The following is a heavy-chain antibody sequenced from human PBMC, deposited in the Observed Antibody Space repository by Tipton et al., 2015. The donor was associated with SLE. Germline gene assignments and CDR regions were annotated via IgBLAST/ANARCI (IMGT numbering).Heavy chain of an antibody. Sequence: SLRLSCAASGFTFSSYAMSWVRQAPGKGLEWVANIKEDGSERYYVDSVKGRFTISRDNVKNSLYLQMSSLRVEDTGVYYCTRDPTSSRWFDPWGQGTLVTVSS. CDR1: GFTFSSYA. V-gene: IGHV3-7*01. D-gene: IGHD2-2*01. CDR2: IKEDGSER. J-gene: IGHJ5*02. CDR3: TRDPTSSRWFDP.